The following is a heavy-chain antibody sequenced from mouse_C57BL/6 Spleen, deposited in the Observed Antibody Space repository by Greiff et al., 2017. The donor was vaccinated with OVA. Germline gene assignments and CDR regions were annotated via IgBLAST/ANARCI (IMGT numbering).Heavy chain of an antibody. CDR2: IDPSDSET. CDR1: GYTFTSYW. Sequence: VQLQQPGAELVRPGSSVKLSCKASGYTFTSYWMHWVKQRPIQGLEWIGNIDPSDSETHYNQKFKDKATLTVDKSSSTAYMQLSSRTSEDSAVYYCARYDGYLDYWGQGTTLTVSS. V-gene: IGHV1-52*01. J-gene: IGHJ2*01. CDR3: ARYDGYLDY. D-gene: IGHD2-2*01.